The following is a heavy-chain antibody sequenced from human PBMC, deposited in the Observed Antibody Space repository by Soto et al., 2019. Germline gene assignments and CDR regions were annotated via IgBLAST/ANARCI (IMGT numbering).Heavy chain of an antibody. CDR3: ATYHYDGSGYYYPVDY. CDR1: GYTFTKNF. Sequence: QVQLVQSGAEVKKPGASVKVSCTASGYTFTKNFLHWVRQAPGQGLEWMGRLNPHSGSADYVQKFQDRVTMTRDTSTSTAFMELRNLRSEDTAVYYCATYHYDGSGYYYPVDYWGQGTLVTVSS. J-gene: IGHJ4*02. D-gene: IGHD3-22*01. V-gene: IGHV1-46*01. CDR2: LNPHSGSA.